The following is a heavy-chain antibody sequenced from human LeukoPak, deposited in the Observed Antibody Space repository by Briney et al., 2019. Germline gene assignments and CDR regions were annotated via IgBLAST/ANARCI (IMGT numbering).Heavy chain of an antibody. CDR1: GGSISSRTYY. D-gene: IGHD5-12*01. CDR2: IHHSGTT. Sequence: SQTLSLTCTVSGGSISSRTYYCSSIRQPPGKGLEWIGYIHHSGTTHYSPSLENRLTISVDTSKNQFSLNLSSVTAADTAVYYCARHSGYERDWGQGTLVTVS. J-gene: IGHJ4*02. V-gene: IGHV4-30-4*01. CDR3: ARHSGYERD.